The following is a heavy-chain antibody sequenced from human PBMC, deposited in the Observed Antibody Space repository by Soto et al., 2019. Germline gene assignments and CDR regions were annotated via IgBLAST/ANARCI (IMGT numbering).Heavy chain of an antibody. CDR2: MNPNSGNT. V-gene: IGHV1-8*01. D-gene: IGHD2-2*01. J-gene: IGHJ6*03. CDR3: ARGRRERDLGYCSSTSHRGFSYYYYYMDV. CDR1: GYTFTSYD. Sequence: ASVKVSCKASGYTFTSYDINWVRQATGQGLEWMGWMNPNSGNTGYAQKFQGRVTMTRNTSISTAYMELSSLRSEDTAVYYCARGRRERDLGYCSSTSHRGFSYYYYYMDVWGKGTTVTVSS.